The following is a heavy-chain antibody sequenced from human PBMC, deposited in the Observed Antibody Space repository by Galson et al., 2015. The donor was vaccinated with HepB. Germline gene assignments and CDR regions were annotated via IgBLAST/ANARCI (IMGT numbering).Heavy chain of an antibody. D-gene: IGHD6-13*01. CDR2: IKPDGSDQ. Sequence: SLRLSCAASGFTFTNYWLTWVRQAPGKGLEWVANIKPDGSDQYYVDSVKGRFTISRDNAKNSLYLQMNSLRAEDTAVYYCARPITAAYLDCWGQGTLVTVSS. V-gene: IGHV3-7*03. CDR1: GFTFTNYW. CDR3: ARPITAAYLDC. J-gene: IGHJ4*02.